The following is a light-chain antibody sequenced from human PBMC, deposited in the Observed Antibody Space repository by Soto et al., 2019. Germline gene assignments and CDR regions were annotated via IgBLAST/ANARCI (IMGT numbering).Light chain of an antibody. Sequence: DIQMTQSPSTLSASVGDRVTITCRASQSVSNWLAWYQQKPGKAPNLLIYDASSLESGVPSRFSGSGSGTEFTLTISSLQPDDFATYYCQQYNSYLGKTFGQGTKVDIK. CDR1: QSVSNW. CDR2: DAS. V-gene: IGKV1-5*01. CDR3: QQYNSYLGKT. J-gene: IGKJ1*01.